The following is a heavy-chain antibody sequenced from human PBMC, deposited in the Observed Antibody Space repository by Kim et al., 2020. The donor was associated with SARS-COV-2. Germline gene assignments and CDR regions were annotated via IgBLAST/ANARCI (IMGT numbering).Heavy chain of an antibody. J-gene: IGHJ4*02. Sequence: GGSLRPSCAASGFTFSSYGMHWVRQAPGKGLEWVAVISYDGSNKYNADSVKGRFTISRDNSKNTLYLQMNSLRAEDTAVYYCAKDQADYDSSGYYYGGHYFDYWGQGTLVTVSS. CDR1: GFTFSSYG. CDR3: AKDQADYDSSGYYYGGHYFDY. CDR2: ISYDGSNK. D-gene: IGHD3-22*01. V-gene: IGHV3-30*18.